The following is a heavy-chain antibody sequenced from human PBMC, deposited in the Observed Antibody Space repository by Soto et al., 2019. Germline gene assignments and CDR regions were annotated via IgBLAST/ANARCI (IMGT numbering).Heavy chain of an antibody. Sequence: GASVKVSCKASGGTSSSYAISWVRQAPGQGLEWMGGIIPIFGTANYAQKFQGRVTITADESTSTAYMELSSLRSEDTAVYYCARDRAEYSSSWYRAFDIRGQGTMVTVSS. CDR1: GGTSSSYA. V-gene: IGHV1-69*13. D-gene: IGHD6-13*01. CDR2: IIPIFGTA. J-gene: IGHJ3*02. CDR3: ARDRAEYSSSWYRAFDI.